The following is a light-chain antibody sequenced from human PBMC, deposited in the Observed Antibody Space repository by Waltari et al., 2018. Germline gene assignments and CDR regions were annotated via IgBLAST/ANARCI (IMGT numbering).Light chain of an antibody. J-gene: IGKJ2*01. V-gene: IGKV4-1*01. CDR1: QSLLYSSNNKNY. CDR2: WAS. Sequence: DIVMTQSPDSLALSLGDRATINCKSSQSLLYSSNNKNYLAWYQQTSGQPPKLLISWASTRESGVPDRFSGSGSGTDFTLTISSLQAEDVAAYYGQQYYSSPATFGQGTKLEIK. CDR3: QQYYSSPAT.